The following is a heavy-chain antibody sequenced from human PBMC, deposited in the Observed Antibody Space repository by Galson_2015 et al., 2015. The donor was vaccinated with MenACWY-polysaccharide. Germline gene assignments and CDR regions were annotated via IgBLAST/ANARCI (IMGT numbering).Heavy chain of an antibody. CDR1: GYTFSSYD. CDR3: VRDPRGARSTYFDY. CDR2: MNPDSGNT. D-gene: IGHD2-2*01. V-gene: IGHV1-8*01. Sequence: SVKVSCKASGYTFSSYDINWVRQATGQRLEWMGWMNPDSGNTGFAQKFQGRVTMTRNISINTAYMELSSLRSEDAAVYYCVRDPRGARSTYFDYWGQGSLVTVSS. J-gene: IGHJ4*02.